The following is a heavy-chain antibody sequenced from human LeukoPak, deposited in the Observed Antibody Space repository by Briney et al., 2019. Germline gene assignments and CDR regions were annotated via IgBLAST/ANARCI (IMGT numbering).Heavy chain of an antibody. CDR2: IYHSGST. D-gene: IGHD3-3*01. Sequence: PSETLSLTCTVSGYSISSGYYWGWIRQPPGKGLEWIGNIYHSGSTYYNPSLKSRVTMSLDTSKNQFSLKLSSVTAADTAVYYCARHVGEITIFDWGQGTLVTVSS. J-gene: IGHJ4*02. CDR1: GYSISSGYY. CDR3: ARHVGEITIFD. V-gene: IGHV4-38-2*02.